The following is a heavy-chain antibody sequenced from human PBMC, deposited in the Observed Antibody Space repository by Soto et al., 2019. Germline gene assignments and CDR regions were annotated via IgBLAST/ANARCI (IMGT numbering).Heavy chain of an antibody. D-gene: IGHD2-2*03. CDR3: ARQIGYVYNALGY. CDR1: GGSISNLY. Sequence: PSETLSLTCTVSGGSISNLYWTWIRQPPGKGLEWIGYMYDSGSTNYSPSLKSRVTISIDTSKNQMSLNLRSVTGADTAVYYCARQIGYVYNALGYWGQGVLVTVSS. V-gene: IGHV4-59*08. CDR2: MYDSGST. J-gene: IGHJ4*02.